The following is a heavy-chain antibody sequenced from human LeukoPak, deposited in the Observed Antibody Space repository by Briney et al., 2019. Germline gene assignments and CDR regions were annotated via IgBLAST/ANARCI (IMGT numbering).Heavy chain of an antibody. CDR3: AKDTRLLIGGAFDI. V-gene: IGHV3-23*01. D-gene: IGHD1-26*01. J-gene: IGHJ3*02. CDR1: GFTFSSYA. CDR2: ITGSGDTT. Sequence: GGSLRLSCAASGFTFSSYAISWGGLAPGKGLEGGSGITGSGDTTDFASSVKGRFTISRDNSKNTLYLQMNSLRVEDTALYYCAKDTRLLIGGAFDIWGQGTMVTVSS.